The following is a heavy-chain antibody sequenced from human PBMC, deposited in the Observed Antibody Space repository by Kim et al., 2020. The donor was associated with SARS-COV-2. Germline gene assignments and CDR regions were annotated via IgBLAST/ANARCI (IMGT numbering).Heavy chain of an antibody. CDR3: ARGIAVAGTGELDY. V-gene: IGHV4-31*03. D-gene: IGHD6-19*01. J-gene: IGHJ4*02. Sequence: SETLSLTCTVSGGSISSGGYYWSWIRQHPGKGLEWIGYIYYSGSTYYNPSLKSRVTISVDTSKNQFSLKLSSVTAADTAVYYCARGIAVAGTGELDYWGQGTLVTVSS. CDR1: GGSISSGGYY. CDR2: IYYSGST.